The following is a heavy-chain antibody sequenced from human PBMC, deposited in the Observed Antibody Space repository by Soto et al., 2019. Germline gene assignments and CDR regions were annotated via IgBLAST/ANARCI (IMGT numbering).Heavy chain of an antibody. V-gene: IGHV4-34*01. CDR1: GGSFSGYF. Sequence: SETLSLTCAVYGGSFSGYFWNWIRQTPGKGLEWIGKVNHNGRNNYNPSLKSRVTISLDMSKNQISLKLTSVTAADTAVYCCARGGSSDWQVAFDFWGQGTMVTVSS. CDR2: VNHNGRN. J-gene: IGHJ3*01. CDR3: ARGGSSDWQVAFDF. D-gene: IGHD6-19*01.